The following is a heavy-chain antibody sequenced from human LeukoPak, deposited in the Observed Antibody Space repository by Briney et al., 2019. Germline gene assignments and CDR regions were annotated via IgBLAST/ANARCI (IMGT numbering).Heavy chain of an antibody. CDR2: MNPNSCNT. Sequence: ASVKVSCKSSGYTFTSYDINWVRQATGQGLEWMGWMNPNSCNTGYAQKFQGRVTMTRNTSISTAYMELSSLRSEDTAVYYCARGPPITMVRGGYPNWFDPWGQGTLVTVSS. CDR1: GYTFTSYD. J-gene: IGHJ5*02. CDR3: ARGPPITMVRGGYPNWFDP. D-gene: IGHD3-10*01. V-gene: IGHV1-8*01.